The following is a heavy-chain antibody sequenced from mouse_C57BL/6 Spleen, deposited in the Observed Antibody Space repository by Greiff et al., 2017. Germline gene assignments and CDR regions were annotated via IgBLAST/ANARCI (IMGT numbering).Heavy chain of an antibody. CDR2: IHPNSGST. V-gene: IGHV1-64*01. Sequence: QVQLQQPGAELVKPGASVKLSCKASGYTFTSYWMHWVKQRPGQGLEWIGMIHPNSGSTNYNEKFKSKAPLPVDTSSRTAYMPLSSLTSEDSAVYYCARQGDVGYFDVWGTGTTVTVSS. D-gene: IGHD3-3*01. CDR3: ARQGDVGYFDV. J-gene: IGHJ1*03. CDR1: GYTFTSYW.